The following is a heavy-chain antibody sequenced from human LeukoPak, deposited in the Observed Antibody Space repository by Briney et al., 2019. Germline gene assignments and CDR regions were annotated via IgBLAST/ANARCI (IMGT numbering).Heavy chain of an antibody. D-gene: IGHD6-19*01. CDR3: ARERLAVAEY. CDR2: ISSSSSYI. V-gene: IGHV3-21*01. Sequence: PGGSLRLSCAASGFTFSSYSMNWVRQAPGKGLEWVSSISSSSSYIYYADSVKGRFTISRDDAKNSLYLQMNSLRAEDTAVYYCARERLAVAEYWGQGTLVTVSS. J-gene: IGHJ4*02. CDR1: GFTFSSYS.